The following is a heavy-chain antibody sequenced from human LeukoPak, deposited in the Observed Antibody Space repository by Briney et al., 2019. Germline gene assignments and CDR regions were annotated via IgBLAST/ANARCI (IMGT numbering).Heavy chain of an antibody. CDR1: GGSISSGGYY. CDR3: ASGPTVTTTH. V-gene: IGHV4-31*03. CDR2: IYYSGST. Sequence: SQTPSLTCTVSGGSISSGGYYWSWIRQHPGKGLEWIGYIYYSGSTYYNPSLKSRVTISVDTSKNQFSLKLSSVTAADTAVYYCASGPTVTTTHWGQGTLVTVSS. J-gene: IGHJ4*02. D-gene: IGHD4-11*01.